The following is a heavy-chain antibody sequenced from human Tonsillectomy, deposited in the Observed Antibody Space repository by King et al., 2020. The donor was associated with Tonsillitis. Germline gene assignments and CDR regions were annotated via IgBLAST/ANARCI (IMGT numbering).Heavy chain of an antibody. CDR1: GFTFDDYV. CDR3: AKSVAVAGTNPLGD. J-gene: IGHJ4*02. CDR2: INWDGGST. D-gene: IGHD6-19*01. V-gene: IGHV3-43D*03. Sequence: QLVQSGGVVLQPGGSLRLSCAASGFTFDDYVMHWVRQAPGKGLEWVSLINWDGGSTYYADSVKGRFTISRDNNKNSLYLQMNSLRVEDTALYYCAKSVAVAGTNPLGDWGQGTLVTVSS.